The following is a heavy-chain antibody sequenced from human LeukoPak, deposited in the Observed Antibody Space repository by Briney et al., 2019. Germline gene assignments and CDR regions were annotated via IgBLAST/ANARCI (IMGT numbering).Heavy chain of an antibody. CDR1: GFTFSSFA. V-gene: IGHV3-30*18. CDR2: ILYDGSNK. J-gene: IGHJ4*02. Sequence: GGSLRLSCAASGFTFSSFAMHWVRQAPGKGLEWVALILYDGSNKYYAESVKGRFTISRDNSKNTLYLQMNSLRAEDTAVYYCAKTSIAAAGAYFDYWGQGTLVTVSS. D-gene: IGHD6-13*01. CDR3: AKTSIAAAGAYFDY.